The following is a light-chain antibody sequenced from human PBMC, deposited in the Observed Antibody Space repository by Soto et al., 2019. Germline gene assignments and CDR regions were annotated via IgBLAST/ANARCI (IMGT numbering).Light chain of an antibody. Sequence: SALTQPASVSGSPGQSITISCTGTRSDVDDYNYVSWYQQHPGKAPILLIYDISNRPSRVSYRFSGSKSGNTASLSISGLQAEDEADYYCSSYTTSSFWVFGGGTKLTVL. CDR1: RSDVDDYNY. V-gene: IGLV2-14*01. CDR2: DIS. CDR3: SSYTTSSFWV. J-gene: IGLJ3*02.